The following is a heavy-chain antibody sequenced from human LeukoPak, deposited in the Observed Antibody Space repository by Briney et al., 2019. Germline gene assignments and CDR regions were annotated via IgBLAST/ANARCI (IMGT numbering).Heavy chain of an antibody. V-gene: IGHV3-21*01. J-gene: IGHJ4*02. CDR1: GFTFSSYS. D-gene: IGHD2-15*01. CDR2: ISSSSSYI. Sequence: GGSLRLSCAASGFTFSSYSMNWVRQAPGRGLEWVSSISSSSSYIYYADSVKGRFTISRDNAKNSLYLQMNSLRAEDTAVYYCAREGLFGVVVVAANRGFDYWGQGTLVTVSS. CDR3: AREGLFGVVVVAANRGFDY.